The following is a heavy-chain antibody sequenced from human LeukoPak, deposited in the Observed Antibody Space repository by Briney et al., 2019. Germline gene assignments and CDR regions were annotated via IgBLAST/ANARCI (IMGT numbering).Heavy chain of an antibody. Sequence: GGSLRLSCAASGFTFSSYGMQWVRQAPGKGLEWVAFIRSDGSDKYYADSVKGRFTISRDSSKSTLYLQMNSLRAEDTAIYYCSKDRNINYGFFDYWGQGTLVTVSS. CDR2: IRSDGSDK. CDR1: GFTFSSYG. CDR3: SKDRNINYGFFDY. J-gene: IGHJ4*02. V-gene: IGHV3-30*02. D-gene: IGHD4-11*01.